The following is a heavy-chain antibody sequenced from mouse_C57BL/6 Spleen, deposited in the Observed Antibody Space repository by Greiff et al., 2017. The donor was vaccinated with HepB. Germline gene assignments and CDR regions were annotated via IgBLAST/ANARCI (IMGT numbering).Heavy chain of an antibody. CDR2: INPYNGDT. V-gene: IGHV1-20*01. CDR3: AGDYDEVFAY. D-gene: IGHD2-4*01. CDR1: GYSFTGYF. Sequence: EVHLVESGPELVKPGDSVKISCKASGYSFTGYFMNWVMQSHGKSLEWIGRINPYNGDTFYNQKFKGKATLTVDKSSSTAHMELRSLTSEDSAVYYCAGDYDEVFAYWGQGTLVTVSA. J-gene: IGHJ3*01.